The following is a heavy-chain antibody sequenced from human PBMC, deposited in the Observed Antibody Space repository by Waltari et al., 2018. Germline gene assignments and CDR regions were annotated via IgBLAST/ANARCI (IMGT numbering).Heavy chain of an antibody. Sequence: EVQLVESGGGFVQPGGSLRLSCADSGFTFTTFWMTWVRQAPGKGLEWVANIKQDGSENYYVDSVKGRFIISRDNARNSVYLQMNSLRAEDTAVYYCVRGHRTSLYWGQGTLVTVSS. D-gene: IGHD2-8*01. CDR3: VRGHRTSLY. J-gene: IGHJ4*02. CDR1: GFTFTTFW. CDR2: IKQDGSEN. V-gene: IGHV3-7*04.